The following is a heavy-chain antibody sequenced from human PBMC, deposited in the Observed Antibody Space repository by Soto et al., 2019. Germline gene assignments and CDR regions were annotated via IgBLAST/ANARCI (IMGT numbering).Heavy chain of an antibody. CDR2: ISYDGSNK. J-gene: IGHJ3*02. CDR3: ARESDSSGYYSEAFDI. V-gene: IGHV3-30-3*01. CDR1: GFTLSSYA. Sequence: QVQLVESGGGVVQPGRSLRLSCAASGFTLSSYAMPWVRQAPGKGLEWVAVISYDGSNKYYADSVKGRFTIPRDNSKNTLYLQMNSLRAEDTAVYYCARESDSSGYYSEAFDIWGQGTMVTVSS. D-gene: IGHD3-22*01.